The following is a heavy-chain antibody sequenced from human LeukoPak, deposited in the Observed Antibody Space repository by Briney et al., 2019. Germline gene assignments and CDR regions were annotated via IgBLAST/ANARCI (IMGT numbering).Heavy chain of an antibody. V-gene: IGHV3-23*01. CDR1: GFTFTSYA. D-gene: IGHD1-26*01. CDR2: ISGSGDST. CDR3: AKDKRREVFDY. Sequence: GGSLRLSCAASGFTFTSYAMNWVRQSPGKGLEWVSAISGSGDSTYYADSVKGRFTISRDNSKNTLYLQMNSLRAEDTAVYYCAKDKRREVFDYWGQGTLVTVSS. J-gene: IGHJ4*02.